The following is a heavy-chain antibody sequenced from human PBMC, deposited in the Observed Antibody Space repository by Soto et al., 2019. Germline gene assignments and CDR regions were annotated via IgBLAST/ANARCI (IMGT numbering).Heavy chain of an antibody. J-gene: IGHJ5*02. CDR1: GGTFSSYA. CDR3: ARARVAKLEGAAGPRGRWFDP. D-gene: IGHD6-13*01. Sequence: SVKVSCKASGGTFSSYAISWVRQAPGQGLEWMGGIIPIFGTANSAQKFQGRVTITADESTSTAYMELSSLRSEDTAVYYCARARVAKLEGAAGPRGRWFDPWGQGTLVTVSS. CDR2: IIPIFGTA. V-gene: IGHV1-69*13.